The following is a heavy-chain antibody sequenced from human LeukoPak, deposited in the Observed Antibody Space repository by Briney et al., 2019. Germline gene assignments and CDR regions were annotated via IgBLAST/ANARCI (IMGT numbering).Heavy chain of an antibody. CDR3: ARDSPIYGSGSLALDI. CDR1: GFTVSSNY. Sequence: AWSLRLSCAASGFTVSSNYMSWVRQAPGKGLERVSVIYSGGSTYYADSVKGRFTISRDNSKNTLYLQMNSLRAEDTAVYYCARDSPIYGSGSLALDIWGQGTMVTVSS. V-gene: IGHV3-53*01. D-gene: IGHD3-10*01. CDR2: IYSGGST. J-gene: IGHJ3*02.